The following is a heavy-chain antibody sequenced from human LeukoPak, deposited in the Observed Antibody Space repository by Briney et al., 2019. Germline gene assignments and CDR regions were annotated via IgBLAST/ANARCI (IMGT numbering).Heavy chain of an antibody. D-gene: IGHD2-21*02. CDR2: ISGSGVST. V-gene: IGHV3-23*01. CDR1: GFTFSSYA. CDR3: ARGRRFGDLDYAKDV. Sequence: GGSLRLSCVASGFTFSSYALTWVRQAPGKGLEWVSEISGSGVSTYYADSVKGRFTVSRDNSKNTVFLQMNSLRAEDTAVFYCARGRRFGDLDYAKDVWGQGTTVTVSS. J-gene: IGHJ6*02.